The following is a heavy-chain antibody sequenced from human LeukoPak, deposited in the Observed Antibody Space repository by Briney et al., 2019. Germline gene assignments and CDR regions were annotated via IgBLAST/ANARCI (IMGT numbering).Heavy chain of an antibody. D-gene: IGHD3-10*01. Sequence: PGWSLRLSCAGSGFTFGDSPLSWVRRARGKGLERIGFIRRTAHGGTTEYAASVRGRFTFSRDDSKNIAYLQMNSLKTEDTGVYYCNRVVGPMVRGAISYYGMDVWGQGTTVTVSS. CDR1: GFTFGDSP. V-gene: IGHV3-49*04. J-gene: IGHJ6*02. CDR2: IRRTAHGGTT. CDR3: NRVVGPMVRGAISYYGMDV.